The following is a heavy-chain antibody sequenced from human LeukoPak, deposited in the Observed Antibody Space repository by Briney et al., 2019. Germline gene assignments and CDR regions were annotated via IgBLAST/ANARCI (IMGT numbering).Heavy chain of an antibody. CDR2: IKQDGSER. CDR1: GFTFSSCW. Sequence: GGSLRLSCAASGFTFSSCWMTWVRQAPGKGLEWVANIKQDGSERYYVDSVKGRFTISRDNAKNSLYLQMNSLRAEDTAVYYRARGSGYYTYTLFDYWGQGTLVTVSS. CDR3: ARGSGYYTYTLFDY. D-gene: IGHD3-3*01. V-gene: IGHV3-7*04. J-gene: IGHJ4*02.